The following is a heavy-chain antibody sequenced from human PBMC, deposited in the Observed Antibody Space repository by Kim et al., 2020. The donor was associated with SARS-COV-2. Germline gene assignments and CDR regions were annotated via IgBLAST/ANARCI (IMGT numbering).Heavy chain of an antibody. D-gene: IGHD3-10*01. Sequence: GGSLRLSCAASGFTFSSYAMHWVRQAPGKGLEWVAVISYDGSNKYYADSVKGRFTISRDNSKNTLYLQMNSLRAEDTAVYYCARDNYFGSGSYYSSADYWGQGTLVTVSS. CDR3: ARDNYFGSGSYYSSADY. CDR2: ISYDGSNK. CDR1: GFTFSSYA. J-gene: IGHJ4*02. V-gene: IGHV3-30*04.